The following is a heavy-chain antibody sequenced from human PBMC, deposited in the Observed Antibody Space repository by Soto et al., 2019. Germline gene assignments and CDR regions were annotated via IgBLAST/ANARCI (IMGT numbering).Heavy chain of an antibody. CDR2: IYYSGST. J-gene: IGHJ4*02. D-gene: IGHD3-10*01. CDR3: ARDSASGEIDY. Sequence: SETLSLTCTVSGGSISSGGYYWSWIRQHPGKGLEWIGYIYYSGSTYYNPSLKSRVTISVDTSKNQFSLKLSSLTAADTAVYYCARDSASGEIDYWGQGTLVTVSS. V-gene: IGHV4-31*03. CDR1: GGSISSGGYY.